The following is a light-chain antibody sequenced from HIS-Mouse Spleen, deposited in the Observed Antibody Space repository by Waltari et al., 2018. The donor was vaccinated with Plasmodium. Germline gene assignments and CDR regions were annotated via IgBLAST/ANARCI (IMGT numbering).Light chain of an antibody. CDR1: SGHSSYA. CDR2: LNSDGSH. J-gene: IGLJ2*01. V-gene: IGLV4-69*01. Sequence: QLVLTQSPSASASLGASVKLPCPLTSGHSSYATAWHPQQPEKGPRYLLKLNSDGSHSKGDGIPDRFSGSSSGAERYLTISSLQSEDEADYYCQTWGTGMGVFGGGTKLTVL. CDR3: QTWGTGMGV.